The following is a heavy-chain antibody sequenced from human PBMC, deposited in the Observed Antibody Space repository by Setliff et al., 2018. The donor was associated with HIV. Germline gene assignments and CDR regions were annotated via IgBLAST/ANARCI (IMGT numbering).Heavy chain of an antibody. J-gene: IGHJ3*02. CDR3: ARAPKRVYYYGSGSYLHDAFDI. Sequence: ASVKVSCKASGYTFTSYGISWVRQAPGQGLEWMGWISAYNGNTNYAQQLQGRVTMTTDTSTSTAYMELRSLRSDDTAVYYCARAPKRVYYYGSGSYLHDAFDIWGQGTMVTVSS. V-gene: IGHV1-18*01. CDR1: GYTFTSYG. CDR2: ISAYNGNT. D-gene: IGHD3-10*01.